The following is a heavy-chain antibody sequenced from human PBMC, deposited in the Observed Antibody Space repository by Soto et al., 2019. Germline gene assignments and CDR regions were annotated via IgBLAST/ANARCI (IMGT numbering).Heavy chain of an antibody. CDR1: GASFSGYY. V-gene: IGHV4-34*01. CDR2: IYYSGST. J-gene: IGHJ6*02. CDR3: RKYGMDV. Sequence: SETLSLTCAVYGASFSGYYWSWIRQPPGKGLEWIGSIYYSGSTYYNPSLKSRVTISVDTSKNQFSLKLRSVTAADPAAYNCRKYGMDVWGQGTTVTVSS.